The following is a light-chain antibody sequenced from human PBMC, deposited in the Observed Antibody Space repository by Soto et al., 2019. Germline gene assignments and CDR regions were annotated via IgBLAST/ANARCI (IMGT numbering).Light chain of an antibody. CDR3: QQYNNWPQT. Sequence: ETMMTQSPDTLSVSLGERATLSCRASQSLRSSLAWYQQKPGQAPRLLIYDASTRATGIPARFSGSGSGTDFTLTISGLQSEDFAVYYCQQYNNWPQTFSQGTKVDIK. CDR2: DAS. J-gene: IGKJ1*01. V-gene: IGKV3-15*01. CDR1: QSLRSS.